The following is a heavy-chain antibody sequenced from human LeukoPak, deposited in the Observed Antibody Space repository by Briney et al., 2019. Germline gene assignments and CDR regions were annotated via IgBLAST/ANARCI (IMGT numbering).Heavy chain of an antibody. CDR1: GFTFSSYA. CDR2: ISGSGGST. Sequence: GGSLRLSCAASGFTFSSYAMSWVRQAPGKGLEWVSAISGSGGSTYYADSVKGRFTISRDNSKNTLYLQMNSLRAEDTAVYYCAKDSTKQQGGPDWFDPWGQGTLVTVSS. D-gene: IGHD6-13*01. V-gene: IGHV3-23*01. J-gene: IGHJ5*02. CDR3: AKDSTKQQGGPDWFDP.